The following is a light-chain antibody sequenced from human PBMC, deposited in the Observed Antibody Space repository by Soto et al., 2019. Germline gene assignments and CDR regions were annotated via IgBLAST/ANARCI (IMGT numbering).Light chain of an antibody. J-gene: IGLJ3*02. CDR3: QSYDSSLSGSV. Sequence: CAGSSSNIGAGYDVHWYQQLPGTAPKLLIYGNSNRPSGVPDRFSGSKSGTSASLAITGLQAEDEADYYCQSYDSSLSGSVFGGGTKLTVL. V-gene: IGLV1-40*01. CDR2: GNS. CDR1: SSNIGAGYD.